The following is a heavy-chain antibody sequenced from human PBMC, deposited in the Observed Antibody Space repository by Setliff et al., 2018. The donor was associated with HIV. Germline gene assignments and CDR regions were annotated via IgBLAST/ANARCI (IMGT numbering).Heavy chain of an antibody. CDR1: GYSFSTYW. D-gene: IGHD3-3*01. CDR2: IYPGDSDT. Sequence: GESLKISCKGSGYSFSTYWIGWVRQMPGKGLEWMGIIYPGDSDTTYSPSFQGQVTISADKSISTAYLQWSSLKASDTAMYYCARHTRQLEFLEWLSPHYNHYYYMDVWGQGTTVTVSS. J-gene: IGHJ6*03. V-gene: IGHV5-51*01. CDR3: ARHTRQLEFLEWLSPHYNHYYYMDV.